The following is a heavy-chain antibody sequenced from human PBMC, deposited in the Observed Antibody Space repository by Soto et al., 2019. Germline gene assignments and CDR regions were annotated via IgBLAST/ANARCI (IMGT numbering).Heavy chain of an antibody. CDR2: ISAYNGNT. CDR3: ARAGWAYSYDRSGYSSWFDH. V-gene: IGHV1-18*01. CDR1: GYTFTSYG. D-gene: IGHD3-22*01. Sequence: QVQLVQSGAEVKKPGASVKVSCKASGYTFTSYGISWVRQAPGQGLEWMGWISAYNGNTNYAQKLQGRVTMTTDTCTSTASMELRSGRSDDSALYYCARAGWAYSYDRSGYSSWFDHWGQGALVTVSS. J-gene: IGHJ5*02.